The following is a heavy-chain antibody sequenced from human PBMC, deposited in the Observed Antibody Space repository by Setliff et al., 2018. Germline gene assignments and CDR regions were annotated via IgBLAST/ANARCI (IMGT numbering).Heavy chain of an antibody. CDR1: GFTFSNAW. J-gene: IGHJ4*02. D-gene: IGHD1-1*01. Sequence: PGGSLRLSCAASGFTFSNAWMTWVRQAPGKGLEWLGRIKSKTDGGTIEYAAPVKGRFTISRDNAKNSLYLQMTSLRAEDTAIYYCARTTGYRLEGDFDYWGQGTLVTVSS. CDR2: IKSKTDGGTI. CDR3: ARTTGYRLEGDFDY. V-gene: IGHV3-15*01.